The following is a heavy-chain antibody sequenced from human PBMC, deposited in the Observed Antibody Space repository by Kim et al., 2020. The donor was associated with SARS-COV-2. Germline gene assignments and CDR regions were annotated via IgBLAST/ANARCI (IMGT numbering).Heavy chain of an antibody. V-gene: IGHV1-69*13. CDR3: AGSIAAAGADIEYFQH. J-gene: IGHJ1*01. CDR2: IIPIFGTA. CDR1: GGTFSSYA. Sequence: SVKVSCKASGGTFSSYAISWVRQAPGQGLEWMGGIIPIFGTANYAQKFQGRVTITADESTSTAYMELSSLRSEDTAVYYCAGSIAAAGADIEYFQHWGQGTLVTVSS. D-gene: IGHD6-13*01.